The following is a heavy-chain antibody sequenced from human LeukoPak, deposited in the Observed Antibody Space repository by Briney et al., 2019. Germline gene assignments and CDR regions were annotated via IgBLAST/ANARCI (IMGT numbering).Heavy chain of an antibody. CDR3: ARDNYGSGSYYKY. CDR1: GYTFSDYY. J-gene: IGHJ4*02. Sequence: GASVKVSCKASGYTFSDYYMHWVRQAPGQGLEWMGWISPNNGGTNYAQKFQGRVSMTRDTSISTVYMEVRRLRSDDTAVYYCARDNYGSGSYYKYWGQGTLVTVSS. D-gene: IGHD3-10*01. V-gene: IGHV1-2*02. CDR2: ISPNNGGT.